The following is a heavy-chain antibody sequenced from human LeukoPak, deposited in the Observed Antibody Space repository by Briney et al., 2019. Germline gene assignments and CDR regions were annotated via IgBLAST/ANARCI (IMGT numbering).Heavy chain of an antibody. CDR2: ISNE. V-gene: IGHV3-30*18. CDR3: AKDQYVGSAAVAGDY. Sequence: GGSLRLSCAASGFTFSGYGIHWVRQAPGKGLEWVAHISNEDYADSVKGRFTMSRDNSENTLYLQMNSLRAEDTAVYYCAKDQYVGSAAVAGDYWGQGTLVIVSS. J-gene: IGHJ4*02. CDR1: GFTFSGYG. D-gene: IGHD6-19*01.